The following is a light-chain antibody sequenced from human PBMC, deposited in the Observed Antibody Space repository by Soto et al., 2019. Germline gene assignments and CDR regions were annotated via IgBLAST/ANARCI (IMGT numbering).Light chain of an antibody. J-gene: IGKJ1*01. CDR1: QSVSSN. Sequence: EIVMTQSPATLSVSPGERATLSCRASQSVSSNLAWYQQKPGQTPRLLICGASTRATGIPARFSVSGSGTEFTLTSSSLQAGDFAVYYCQQYHNWPPGTFGQGTKVDIK. CDR3: QQYHNWPPGT. V-gene: IGKV3-15*01. CDR2: GAS.